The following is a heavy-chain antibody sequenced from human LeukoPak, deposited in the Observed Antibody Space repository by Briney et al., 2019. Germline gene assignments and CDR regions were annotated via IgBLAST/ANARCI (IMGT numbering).Heavy chain of an antibody. CDR1: GYIFTGYY. J-gene: IGHJ3*02. CDR2: INPNSGAT. CDR3: AREGDTSLAFDI. Sequence: ASVKVSGKASGYIFTGYYMHWVRQAPGQGLEWMAWINPNSGATNYAQKFQGRVAMTRDTSISTAYMDLNRLTSDDTAVYYCAREGDTSLAFDIWGQGTMVTVSS. D-gene: IGHD2-21*02. V-gene: IGHV1-2*02.